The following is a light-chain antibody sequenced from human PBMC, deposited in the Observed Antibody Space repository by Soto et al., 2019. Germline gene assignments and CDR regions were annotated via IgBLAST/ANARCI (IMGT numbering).Light chain of an antibody. CDR1: QSVSSY. V-gene: IGKV3-11*01. J-gene: IGKJ4*01. CDR2: RAS. Sequence: EIVLTQSPATLSLSPGARATLSCRASQSVSSYLAWYQQKPGQAPRLLIYRASNRATGVPARFSGSGSGTDFTLTISSLEPEDFAVYYWQQRSNWPLTFGGGTKVEI. CDR3: QQRSNWPLT.